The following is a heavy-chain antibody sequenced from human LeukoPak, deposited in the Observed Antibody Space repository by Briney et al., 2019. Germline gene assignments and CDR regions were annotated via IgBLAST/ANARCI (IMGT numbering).Heavy chain of an antibody. J-gene: IGHJ1*01. CDR1: GGTFSSYA. D-gene: IGHD6-19*01. V-gene: IGHV1-69*04. CDR3: ARSEQETKSDPGIAVAGTSEYFQH. Sequence: SVKVSCKDSGGTFSSYAINWGRQAPGQGLEWMGRIIPILGIANYAQKFQGRVTITADKSTSTAYMELSSLRSEDTAVYYCARSEQETKSDPGIAVAGTSEYFQHWGQGTLVTVSS. CDR2: IIPILGIA.